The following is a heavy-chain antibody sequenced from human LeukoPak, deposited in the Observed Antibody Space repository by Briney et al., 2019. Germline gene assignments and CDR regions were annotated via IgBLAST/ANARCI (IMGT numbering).Heavy chain of an antibody. J-gene: IGHJ3*02. CDR2: NNTNSRST. CDR3: ARDYKWMPDI. Sequence: PGGSLRLSCAASGYTFSHYYMSWIRQAPGKGLEWVAYNNTNSRSTKYVASVKGRFTISRDNAKNTLYLEMNSLRAEDTAVYYCARDYKWMPDIWGQGTMGTVSS. V-gene: IGHV3-11*06. CDR1: GYTFSHYY. D-gene: IGHD1-20*01.